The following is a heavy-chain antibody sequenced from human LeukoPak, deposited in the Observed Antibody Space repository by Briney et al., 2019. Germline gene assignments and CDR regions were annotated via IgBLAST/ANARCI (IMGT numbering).Heavy chain of an antibody. V-gene: IGHV6-1*01. CDR1: GDSVSSNSAA. D-gene: IGHD6-19*01. J-gene: IGHJ6*02. CDR2: TYYRSKWYN. CDR3: ARDQWQWLVPRGHGMDV. Sequence: SQTLSLTCAISGDSVSSNSAAWNWIRQSPSRGLEWLGRTYYRSKWYNDYAVSVKSRITINPDTSKNQFSLQLNSVTPEDTAVYYRARDQWQWLVPRGHGMDVWGQGTTVTVSS.